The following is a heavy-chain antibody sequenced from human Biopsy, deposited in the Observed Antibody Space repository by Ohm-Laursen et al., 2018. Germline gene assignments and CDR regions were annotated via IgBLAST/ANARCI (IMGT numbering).Heavy chain of an antibody. J-gene: IGHJ6*02. CDR2: IFYDGSNT. Sequence: SLRLSCSASGFSFSSYGMQWVRQAPGKGLEWVAFIFYDGSNTYYADSVKGRFTISRDNSRDTQYLQMSSLRAEDTAVYYCAKDRYNYTPIGGFSMDVWGQGTTVTVSS. V-gene: IGHV3-30*18. CDR1: GFSFSSYG. D-gene: IGHD5-18*01. CDR3: AKDRYNYTPIGGFSMDV.